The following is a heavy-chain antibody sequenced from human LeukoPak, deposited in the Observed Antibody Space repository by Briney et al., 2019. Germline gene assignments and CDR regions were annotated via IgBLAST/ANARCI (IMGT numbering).Heavy chain of an antibody. D-gene: IGHD3-9*01. V-gene: IGHV3-23*01. CDR1: GFTFSSYG. CDR3: AKDRDDILTGYYNVGLGAFDI. J-gene: IGHJ3*02. CDR2: ISGSGGST. Sequence: PGGSLRLSCAASGFTFSSYGMSWVRQAPGKGLEWVSAISGSGGSTYYADSVKGRFTISRDNSKNTLYLQMNSLRAEDTAVYYCAKDRDDILTGYYNVGLGAFDIWGQGTMVTVSS.